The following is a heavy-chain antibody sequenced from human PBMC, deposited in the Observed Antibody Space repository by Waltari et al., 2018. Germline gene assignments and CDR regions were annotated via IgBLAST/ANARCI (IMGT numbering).Heavy chain of an antibody. J-gene: IGHJ4*02. CDR2: FSYNGNT. V-gene: IGHV4-39*01. CDR1: GGSISSTSYY. D-gene: IGHD2-15*01. CDR3: ARPGRVGGGSLMGLDY. Sequence: QLQLQESGPGLVTPSETLSLTCPVSGGSISSTSYYWGWIRQPPGKGLEWIGSFSYNGNTYYNPSLKSRITISVDTSKNQFSLQLRSVTAADTATYYCARPGRVGGGSLMGLDYWGQGTLVAVSS.